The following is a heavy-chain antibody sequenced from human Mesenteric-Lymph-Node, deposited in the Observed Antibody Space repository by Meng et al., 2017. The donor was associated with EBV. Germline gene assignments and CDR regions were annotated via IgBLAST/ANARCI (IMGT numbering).Heavy chain of an antibody. D-gene: IGHD3-10*01. CDR2: TGTS. J-gene: IGHJ4*02. CDR3: ARRLHYYGSLGS. CDR1: GGAISSDN. V-gene: IGHV4-39*01. Sequence: HRQLPESGPGLVRPSETLSLTCTISGGAISSDNWAWIRQPPGKGLEWIGDTGTSYYNPSLKNRVTISVDTSNQFSLKLSSVTAADTAVYYCARRLHYYGSLGSWGQGTLVTVSS.